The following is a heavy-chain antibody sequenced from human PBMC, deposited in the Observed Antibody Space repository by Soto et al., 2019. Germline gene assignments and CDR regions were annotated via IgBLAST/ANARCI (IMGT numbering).Heavy chain of an antibody. D-gene: IGHD6-19*01. J-gene: IGHJ4*02. CDR2: ISWNSGSI. CDR1: GFTFDDYA. V-gene: IGHV3-9*01. Sequence: ESGGGLVQPGRSLRLSCAASGFTFDDYAMHWVRQAPGKGLEWVSGISWNSGSIGYADSVKGRFTISRDNAKNSLYLQMNSLRAEDTALYYCAKAREQWLGSFFDYWGQGTLVTVSS. CDR3: AKAREQWLGSFFDY.